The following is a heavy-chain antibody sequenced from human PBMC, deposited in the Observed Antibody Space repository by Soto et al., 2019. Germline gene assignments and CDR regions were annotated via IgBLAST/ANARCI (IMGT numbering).Heavy chain of an antibody. CDR3: VIGKFWFDT. CDR2: MKPHSGNI. CDR1: GYTFTTYD. V-gene: IGHV1-8*01. J-gene: IGHJ5*02. Sequence: QVQLVQSGAEVKKPGASVKVSCKASGYTFTTYDINWVRQATGQGLEWMGWMKPHSGNIGFAQKFQGRVTMTRDTSIITAYLELRNLRSEDTALYYCVIGKFWFDTWGQGTLVTVSS.